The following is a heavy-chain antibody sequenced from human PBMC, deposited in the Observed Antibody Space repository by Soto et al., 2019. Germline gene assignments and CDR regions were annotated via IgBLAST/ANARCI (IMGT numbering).Heavy chain of an antibody. CDR2: ISYDGSNK. Sequence: GGSLRLSCAASGFTFSSYGMHWVRQAPGKGLEWVAVISYDGSNKYYADSVKGRFTISRDNSKNTLYLQMNSLRAEDTAVYYRAKDRRNYGSGSYYFDYWGQGTLVTVTS. V-gene: IGHV3-30*18. CDR1: GFTFSSYG. CDR3: AKDRRNYGSGSYYFDY. D-gene: IGHD3-10*01. J-gene: IGHJ4*02.